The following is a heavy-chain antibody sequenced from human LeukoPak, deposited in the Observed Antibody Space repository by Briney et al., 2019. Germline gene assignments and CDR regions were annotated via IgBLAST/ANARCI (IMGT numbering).Heavy chain of an antibody. CDR1: GFSFSSYS. J-gene: IGHJ4*02. CDR2: ISSSSSTI. V-gene: IGHV3-48*01. D-gene: IGHD3-22*01. Sequence: PGGSLRLSCAASGFSFSSYSMNWVRQAPGKGLEWVSYISSSSSTIYYADSVKGRFTISRDNAKNSLYLQMNSLRAEDTAVYYCAKDYYYYDSSGYSDYWGQGTLVTVSS. CDR3: AKDYYYYDSSGYSDY.